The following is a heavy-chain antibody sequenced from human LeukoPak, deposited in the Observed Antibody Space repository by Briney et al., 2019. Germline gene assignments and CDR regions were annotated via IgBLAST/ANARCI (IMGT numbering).Heavy chain of an antibody. J-gene: IGHJ4*02. Sequence: GASVKVSCKASGYTFTSYDINWVRQATGQGLEWMGLMNPNSGNTGYAQKFQGRVTMTRNTSISTAYMELSSLRSEDTAVYYCARDRSLHYYGSGSYYKMYYFDYWGQGTLVTVSS. CDR3: ARDRSLHYYGSGSYYKMYYFDY. CDR2: MNPNSGNT. CDR1: GYTFTSYD. V-gene: IGHV1-8*01. D-gene: IGHD3-10*01.